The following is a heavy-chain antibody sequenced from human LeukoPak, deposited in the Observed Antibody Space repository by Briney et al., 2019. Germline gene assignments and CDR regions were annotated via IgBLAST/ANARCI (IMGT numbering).Heavy chain of an antibody. CDR3: ASLDTAKQPLANH. V-gene: IGHV3-7*03. CDR2: IREERGQE. CDR1: GLTVSNHW. J-gene: IGHJ5*02. Sequence: GSLRLSCVASGLTVSNHWMSWVRQAPGKGLEWVANIREERGQEYYVDSVKGRFTISKNSAKNSLYLQMNTLRVEDTAMYYCASLDTAKQPLANHWGQGTLVTVSS. D-gene: IGHD5-18*01.